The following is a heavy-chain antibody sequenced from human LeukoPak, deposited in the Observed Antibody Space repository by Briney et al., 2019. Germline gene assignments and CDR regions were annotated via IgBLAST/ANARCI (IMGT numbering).Heavy chain of an antibody. CDR3: AKGEDSSSPFTY. J-gene: IGHJ4*02. D-gene: IGHD6-13*01. CDR1: GFTFSSNW. V-gene: IGHV3-7*03. Sequence: PGGSLRLSCAASGFTFSSNWMSWVRQAPGKGLEWLAKIKQDGSETCHMDSVKGRFTISRDNAKNSLYLQMNSLRAEDTALYYCAKGEDSSSPFTYWGQGTLVTVSS. CDR2: IKQDGSET.